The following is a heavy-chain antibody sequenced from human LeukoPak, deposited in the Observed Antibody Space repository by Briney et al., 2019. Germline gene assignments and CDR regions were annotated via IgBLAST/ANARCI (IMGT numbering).Heavy chain of an antibody. Sequence: PSETLSLTCTVSGGSISSGGYYWSWIRQHPGKGLEWIGYIYYSGSTYYNPSLKSRVTISVDTSKNQFSLKLSSVTAADTAVYYCARAGWDYYDSSGYSYPTFDYWGKGTLVTVSS. V-gene: IGHV4-31*03. CDR3: ARAGWDYYDSSGYSYPTFDY. J-gene: IGHJ4*02. D-gene: IGHD3-22*01. CDR2: IYYSGST. CDR1: GGSISSGGYY.